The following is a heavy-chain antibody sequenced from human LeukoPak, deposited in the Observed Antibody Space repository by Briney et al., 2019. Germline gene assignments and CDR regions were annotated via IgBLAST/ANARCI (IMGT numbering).Heavy chain of an antibody. CDR3: ARGTMTTVTYYFDY. CDR1: GGSISSDDHY. Sequence: PSQTLSLTCTVSGGSISSDDHYWSWIRQSPGKGLEWIGEINHSGSTNYNPSLKSRVTISVDTSKNQFSLKLSSVTAADTAVYYCARGTMTTVTYYFDYWGQGTLVTVSS. D-gene: IGHD4-17*01. J-gene: IGHJ4*02. CDR2: INHSGST. V-gene: IGHV4-30-4*01.